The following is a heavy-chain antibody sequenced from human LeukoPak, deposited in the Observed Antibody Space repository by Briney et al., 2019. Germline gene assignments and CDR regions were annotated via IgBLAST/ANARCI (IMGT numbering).Heavy chain of an antibody. V-gene: IGHV4-4*07. CDR2: IFTSGST. Sequence: SETLSLTCTVSGGSISSSYWSWIRQPARKGLEWIGRIFTSGSTNYSPSLKSRVTISVDKSKNQFSLKLSSVTAADTAVYYCGRDGRSGSDSYYMGVWGKGTTVTVSS. CDR3: GRDGRSGSDSYYMGV. D-gene: IGHD1-1*01. CDR1: GGSISSSY. J-gene: IGHJ6*03.